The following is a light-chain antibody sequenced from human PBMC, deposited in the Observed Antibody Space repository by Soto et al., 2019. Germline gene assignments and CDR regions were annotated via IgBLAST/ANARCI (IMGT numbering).Light chain of an antibody. CDR1: QTVSSSY. V-gene: IGKV3-20*01. J-gene: IGKJ4*01. CDR2: GAS. CDR3: QQYRSSSPGLT. Sequence: EVVLTQSPVALSLSPGQRATLSCRASQTVSSSYLAWYQQKPGQAPRLLIYGASSRATGIPDRFSGSGSGTHFTLSISRLEPEDSAVYYCQQYRSSSPGLTFGGGTKVDIK.